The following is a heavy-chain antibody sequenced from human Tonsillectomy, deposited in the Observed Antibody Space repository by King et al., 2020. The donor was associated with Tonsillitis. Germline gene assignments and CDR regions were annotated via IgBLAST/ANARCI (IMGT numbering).Heavy chain of an antibody. V-gene: IGHV3-23*04. J-gene: IGHJ3*02. CDR1: GFTFSTYA. CDR2: ISGAGANI. Sequence: VQLVESGGGLVQPGGSLRLSCAGSGFTFSTYAITWVRQSPGKGLEWVSTISGAGANIYYADSVKGRFTISRDNSRNMVYLEMNSLRADDTAIYYCAKHGRDCSGGSCYRAPFDIWGQGTMVTVSS. CDR3: AKHGRDCSGGSCYRAPFDI. D-gene: IGHD2-15*01.